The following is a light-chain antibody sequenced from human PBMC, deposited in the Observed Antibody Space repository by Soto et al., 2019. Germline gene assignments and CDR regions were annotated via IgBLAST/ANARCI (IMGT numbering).Light chain of an antibody. CDR1: QTISSW. V-gene: IGKV1-5*03. CDR2: KAS. J-gene: IGKJ5*01. CDR3: QQSYSTLIT. Sequence: IQMGLSLSTVSGSVRDRVTITCRASQTISSWLAWYQQKPGKAPKLLIYKASTLKSGVPSRFSGSGSGTEFTLTISSLQPEDFATYYCQQSYSTLITFGQGTRLEIK.